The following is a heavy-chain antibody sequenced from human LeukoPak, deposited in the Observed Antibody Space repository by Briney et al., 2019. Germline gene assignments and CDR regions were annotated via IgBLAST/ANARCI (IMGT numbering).Heavy chain of an antibody. D-gene: IGHD2-2*02. CDR1: GYTFTSYG. J-gene: IGHJ4*02. CDR2: ISAYNGNT. Sequence: GASVKVSCKASGYTFTSYGISWVRQAPGQGLEWMGWISAYNGNTNYAQKLQGRVTMTTDTSTSTAYMELRSLRSDDTAVYYCARDNVVVPAAIPYDYWGQGTLVTVSS. CDR3: ARDNVVVPAAIPYDY. V-gene: IGHV1-18*01.